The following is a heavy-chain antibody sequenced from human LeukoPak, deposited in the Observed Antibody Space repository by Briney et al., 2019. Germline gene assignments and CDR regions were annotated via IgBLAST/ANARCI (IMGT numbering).Heavy chain of an antibody. CDR1: GFTFDEYA. Sequence: GRSLRLSCAASGFTFDEYAMYWVRQAPGKGLEWVSGISWNGGVTGYADSVKGRFTISRDSVKNSLALQMNSLRAEDTAFYYCAKGGGAGSYYYGYFDSWGQGTLVTVSS. J-gene: IGHJ4*02. D-gene: IGHD3-10*01. V-gene: IGHV3-9*01. CDR3: AKGGGAGSYYYGYFDS. CDR2: ISWNGGVT.